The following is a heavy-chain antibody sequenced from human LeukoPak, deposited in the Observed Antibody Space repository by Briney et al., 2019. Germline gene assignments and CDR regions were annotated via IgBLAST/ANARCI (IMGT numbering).Heavy chain of an antibody. CDR1: GGSFSGYY. J-gene: IGHJ5*02. CDR3: ARGGRYDFWSGYFSSGKNWFDP. V-gene: IGHV4-34*01. CDR2: INHSGST. Sequence: PSETLSLTCAVYGGSFSGYYWSWIRQPPGKGLEWIGEINHSGSTNYNPSLKSRVTISVDTSKNQFSLKLSSVTAADTAVYYCARGGRYDFWSGYFSSGKNWFDPWGQGTLVTVSS. D-gene: IGHD3-3*01.